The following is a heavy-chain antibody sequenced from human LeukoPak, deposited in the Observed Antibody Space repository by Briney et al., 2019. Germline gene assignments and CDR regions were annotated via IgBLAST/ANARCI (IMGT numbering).Heavy chain of an antibody. CDR2: ITSDGSTT. J-gene: IGHJ4*02. Sequence: PGGSLRLSCVGSGFSLSDYWMHWVRQTPGKGLMWVSRITSDGSTTWYADSVKGRFTVSRDNAKNTLFLEMNSLRDEDTAVYYCARAAQQLVPDFDYWGQGTLVTVSS. V-gene: IGHV3-74*01. CDR3: ARAAQQLVPDFDY. CDR1: GFSLSDYW. D-gene: IGHD6-6*01.